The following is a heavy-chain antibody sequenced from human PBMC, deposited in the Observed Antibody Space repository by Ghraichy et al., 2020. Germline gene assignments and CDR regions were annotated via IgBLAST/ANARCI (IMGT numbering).Heavy chain of an antibody. D-gene: IGHD6-13*01. J-gene: IGHJ4*02. V-gene: IGHV3-7*01. Sequence: LSLTCVASGFTFSKFWMTWLRQTPGKGLEWVANINQDGNAESYVDSVKGRFTISRDNAKNSLYLQMNGLSADDTAVYYFAKDLPDAGIQPFDYWGQGTLVSVSS. CDR2: INQDGNAE. CDR1: GFTFSKFW. CDR3: AKDLPDAGIQPFDY.